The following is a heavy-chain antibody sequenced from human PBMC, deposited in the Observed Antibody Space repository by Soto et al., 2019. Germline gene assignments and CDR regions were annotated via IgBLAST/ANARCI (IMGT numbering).Heavy chain of an antibody. V-gene: IGHV5-10-1*01. CDR3: ARRAAAGTGFPYYFYGMDV. D-gene: IGHD6-13*01. CDR2: IDPSDSYT. J-gene: IGHJ6*02. Sequence: GGSLKIACKGSGYSFTSYWISWVRQMPGKGLEWMGRIDPSDSYTNYSPSFQGHVTISADKSISTAYLQWSSLKASDTSMYYCARRAAAGTGFPYYFYGMDVWGQGATVTFSS. CDR1: GYSFTSYW.